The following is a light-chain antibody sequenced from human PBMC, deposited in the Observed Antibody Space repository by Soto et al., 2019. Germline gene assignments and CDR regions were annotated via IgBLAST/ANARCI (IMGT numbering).Light chain of an antibody. J-gene: IGKJ4*01. Sequence: SPFSLYPPAGDRATICCRASQSVRDNLAWYQQKPGQPPRLLIYGTSTRATGIPARFSGSGSGTEFTLTIRRLQSEDFAVYYCQQDNKCPLNFGGGTKVDIK. CDR2: GTS. V-gene: IGKV3-15*01. CDR1: QSVRDN. CDR3: QQDNKCPLN.